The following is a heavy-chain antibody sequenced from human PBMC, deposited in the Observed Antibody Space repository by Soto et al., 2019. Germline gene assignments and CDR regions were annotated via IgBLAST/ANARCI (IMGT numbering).Heavy chain of an antibody. CDR1: GGSISSSSYY. CDR2: IYYSGST. D-gene: IGHD3-9*01. Sequence: SETLSLTCTVSGGSISSSSYYWGWIRQPPGKGLEWIGSIYYSGSTYYNPSLKSRVTISVDTSKNQFSLKLSSVTAADTAVYHCQSRGMLSGYPRWFDPWPQGILVNVS. V-gene: IGHV4-39*01. J-gene: IGHJ5*02. CDR3: QSRGMLSGYPRWFDP.